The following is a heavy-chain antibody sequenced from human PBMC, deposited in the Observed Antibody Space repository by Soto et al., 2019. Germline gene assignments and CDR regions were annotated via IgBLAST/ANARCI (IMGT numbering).Heavy chain of an antibody. CDR3: ARAGLLWFGEPPPPYYYYGMDV. Sequence: QVQLQESGPGLVKPSQTLSLTCTVSGGSISSGGYYWSWIRQHPGKGLEWIGYIYYSGSTYYNPSLKSRVTLTVDTSKNQFSLKLSSVAAADTAVYYCARAGLLWFGEPPPPYYYYGMDVWGQGTTVTVSS. J-gene: IGHJ6*02. D-gene: IGHD3-10*01. CDR1: GGSISSGGYY. CDR2: IYYSGST. V-gene: IGHV4-31*03.